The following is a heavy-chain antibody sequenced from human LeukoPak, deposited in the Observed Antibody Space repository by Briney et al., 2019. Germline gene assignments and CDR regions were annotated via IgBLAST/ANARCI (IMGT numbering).Heavy chain of an antibody. D-gene: IGHD6-13*01. V-gene: IGHV3-30*04. CDR2: ISYDGSNK. J-gene: IGHJ6*02. CDR3: ASVSGQQQLLDYYYGMDV. CDR1: GFTFSSYA. Sequence: GRSLRLSSAASGFTFSSYAMHWVRQAPGKGLERVAVISYDGSNKYYADSVKGRFTISRDNSKNTLYLQMNSLRAEDTAVYYCASVSGQQQLLDYYYGMDVWGQGTTVTVSS.